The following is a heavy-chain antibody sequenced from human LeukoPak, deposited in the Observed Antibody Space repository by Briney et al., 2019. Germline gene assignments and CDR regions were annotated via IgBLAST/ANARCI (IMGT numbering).Heavy chain of an antibody. V-gene: IGHV5-51*01. CDR2: IYPGDSDT. J-gene: IGHJ6*03. CDR1: GYSFTSYW. CDR3: ARSYDSYYYYMDV. Sequence: GESLKISCKGSGYSFTSYWIGWVRQMPGKGLEWMGIIYPGDSDTRYSPSFQGRVTISADKSISTAYLQWSSLKASDTAMYYCARSYDSYYYYMDVWGKGTTVTVSS. D-gene: IGHD3-3*01.